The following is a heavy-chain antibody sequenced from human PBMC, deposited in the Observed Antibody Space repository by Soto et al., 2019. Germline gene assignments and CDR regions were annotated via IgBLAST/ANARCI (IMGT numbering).Heavy chain of an antibody. J-gene: IGHJ4*02. CDR3: ARPANTVADHFDI. CDR2: IYPSDSDT. D-gene: IGHD4-17*01. CDR1: GYTFTIYW. Sequence: EVQLVQSGAEVKKPGESLKISCQVSGYTFTIYWIGWVRQMPGKGLEWMGIIYPSDSDTRYSPSFQGQVTISADQSIDTAYLQWDSLKASDTAIYYCARPANTVADHFDIWGQGTPVTVSS. V-gene: IGHV5-51*01.